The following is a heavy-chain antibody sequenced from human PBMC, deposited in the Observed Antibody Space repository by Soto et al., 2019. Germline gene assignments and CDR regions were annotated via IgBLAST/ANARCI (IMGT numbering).Heavy chain of an antibody. Sequence: EVQLVESGGGLVQPGGSLRLSCAASGFTFSSYWMSWVHQAPGKGLEWVANIKQDGSETYYVDSVKGRFTLSRDNAKNSLYLQMNSLRAEDTAVYYCARGGYNYFDHWGQGSLVTVSS. J-gene: IGHJ4*02. D-gene: IGHD5-12*01. CDR1: GFTFSSYW. CDR3: ARGGYNYFDH. V-gene: IGHV3-7*05. CDR2: IKQDGSET.